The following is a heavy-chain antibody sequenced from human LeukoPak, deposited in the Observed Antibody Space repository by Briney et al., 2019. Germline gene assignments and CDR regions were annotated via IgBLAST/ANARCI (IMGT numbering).Heavy chain of an antibody. Sequence: SSETLSLTCAVYGGSFSGYYWSWIRQPPGNGLEWIGEINHSGSTNYNPSLKSRVTISVDTSKNQFSLKLSSVTAADTAVYYCASGILTGYSAYYFDYWGQGTLVTVSS. D-gene: IGHD3-9*01. CDR2: INHSGST. CDR3: ASGILTGYSAYYFDY. J-gene: IGHJ4*02. CDR1: GGSFSGYY. V-gene: IGHV4-34*01.